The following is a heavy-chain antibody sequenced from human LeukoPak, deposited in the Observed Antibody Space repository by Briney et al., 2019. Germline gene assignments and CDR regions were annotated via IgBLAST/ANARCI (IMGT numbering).Heavy chain of an antibody. CDR3: ASGKMATRKPGYYFDC. V-gene: IGHV4-39*02. CDR1: GGSIRTSFYY. CDR2: VYYSGST. D-gene: IGHD5-24*01. J-gene: IGHJ4*02. Sequence: SETLSLTCSVSGGSIRTSFYYWGLIRQPPGKGLELIGSVYYSGSTYYNPSLKSRVAMSVDTSTNHFSLKLTSLTAAATSVYYCASGKMATRKPGYYFDCWGQGIMVSVPP.